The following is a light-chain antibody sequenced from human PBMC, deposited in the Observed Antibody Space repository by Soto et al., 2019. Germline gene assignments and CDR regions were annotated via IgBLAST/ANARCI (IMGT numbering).Light chain of an antibody. Sequence: DIQMTQSPSTLSASVGDRVTITCRASQSISSWLAWYQQKPGKAPKLLIYDASNLESGVPSRISGSGSGTEFTLTISSLQPDDFATYYCQQYNSYSPWTFGQGTKV. CDR1: QSISSW. V-gene: IGKV1-5*01. J-gene: IGKJ1*01. CDR3: QQYNSYSPWT. CDR2: DAS.